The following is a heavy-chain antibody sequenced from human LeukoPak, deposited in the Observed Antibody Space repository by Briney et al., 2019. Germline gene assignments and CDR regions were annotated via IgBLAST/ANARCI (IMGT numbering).Heavy chain of an antibody. CDR3: AKDPREGSYYTEPTFDY. CDR2: IYSGGST. Sequence: GGSLRLSCAASGFTVSSNYMSWVRQAPGKGLEWVSVIYSGGSTYYADSVKGRFTISRDNSKNTLYLQMNSLRAEDTAVYYCAKDPREGSYYTEPTFDYWGQGTLVTVSS. CDR1: GFTVSSNY. D-gene: IGHD1-26*01. J-gene: IGHJ4*02. V-gene: IGHV3-53*01.